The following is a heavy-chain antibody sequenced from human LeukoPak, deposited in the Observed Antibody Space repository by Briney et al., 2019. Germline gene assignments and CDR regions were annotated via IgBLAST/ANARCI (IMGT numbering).Heavy chain of an antibody. D-gene: IGHD6-13*01. Sequence: ASVKVSCKASGYTFTSYGISWVRQAPGQGLEWMGWISAYNGNTNYSQKLQGRVTMTTDTSTSTAYMELRSLRSDDTAVYYCARHGQLVRRLAIGSFDPWGQGTLVTVSS. V-gene: IGHV1-18*01. J-gene: IGHJ5*02. CDR3: ARHGQLVRRLAIGSFDP. CDR1: GYTFTSYG. CDR2: ISAYNGNT.